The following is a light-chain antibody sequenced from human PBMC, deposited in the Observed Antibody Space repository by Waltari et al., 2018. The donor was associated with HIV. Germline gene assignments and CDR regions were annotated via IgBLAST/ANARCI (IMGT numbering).Light chain of an antibody. CDR3: AAWDDSLLYV. Sequence: QSVLTQPPSASGTPGQRVTISCSESSSNIGSNYVYWYQQLPGTAPKLLIYRNNQRPSGVPDRFSGSKSGTSASLAISGVRSEDEADYYCAAWDDSLLYVFGTGTKVTVL. J-gene: IGLJ1*01. CDR2: RNN. V-gene: IGLV1-47*01. CDR1: SSNIGSNY.